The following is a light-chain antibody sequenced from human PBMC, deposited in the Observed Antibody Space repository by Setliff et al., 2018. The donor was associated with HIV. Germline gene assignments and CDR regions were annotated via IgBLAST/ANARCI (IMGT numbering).Light chain of an antibody. V-gene: IGLV2-23*02. Sequence: QSVLTQPASVSGSPGQSITISCTGTSSDVGGYNYVSWYQQHPGKAPKLMIYDVSNRPSGVSNRFSGSKSGNTASLTISGLQAEDEADYYCCSWAGSSTYVFGTGTKVTVL. CDR3: CSWAGSSTYV. J-gene: IGLJ1*01. CDR2: DVS. CDR1: SSDVGGYNY.